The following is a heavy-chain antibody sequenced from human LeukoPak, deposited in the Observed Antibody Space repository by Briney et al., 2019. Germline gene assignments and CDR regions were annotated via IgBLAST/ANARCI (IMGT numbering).Heavy chain of an antibody. D-gene: IGHD6-19*01. V-gene: IGHV1-18*04. CDR1: GYTFTSYG. CDR3: ARDRAAAVAGTNFDY. Sequence: ASVKVSCKASGYTFTSYGISWVRQAPGQGLEWMGWISAYNGNTNYAQKLQGRVTMTTDTSTSTAYMELRSLRSDDTAVYYCARDRAAAVAGTNFDYWGQGNLVTVSS. J-gene: IGHJ4*02. CDR2: ISAYNGNT.